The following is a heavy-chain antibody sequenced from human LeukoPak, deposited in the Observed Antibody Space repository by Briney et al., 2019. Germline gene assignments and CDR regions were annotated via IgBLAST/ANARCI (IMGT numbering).Heavy chain of an antibody. J-gene: IGHJ6*03. CDR2: INPNSGGT. Sequence: ASVKVSCKASGYTFTGYYMHWVRQAPGQGLEWMGWINPNSGGTNYAQQFQGRLTMTRDTSISTAYMELSRLRSDDTAVYYCARVGSYYYYYYMDVWGKGTTVTVSS. V-gene: IGHV1-2*02. CDR3: ARVGSYYYYYYMDV. CDR1: GYTFTGYY.